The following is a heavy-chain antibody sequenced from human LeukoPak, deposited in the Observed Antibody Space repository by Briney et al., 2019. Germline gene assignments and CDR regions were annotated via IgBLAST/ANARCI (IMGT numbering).Heavy chain of an antibody. CDR1: GGSISSYY. CDR3: ARDPGGYYYDSSGPLDDAFDI. Sequence: PSETLSLTCTVSGGSISSYYWSWIRQPAGKGLEWIGRIYTSGSTNYNPSLKSRVTTSVDKSKNQFSLKLSSMTAADTAVYYCARDPGGYYYDSSGPLDDAFDIWGQGTMVTVSS. V-gene: IGHV4-4*07. J-gene: IGHJ3*02. D-gene: IGHD3-22*01. CDR2: IYTSGST.